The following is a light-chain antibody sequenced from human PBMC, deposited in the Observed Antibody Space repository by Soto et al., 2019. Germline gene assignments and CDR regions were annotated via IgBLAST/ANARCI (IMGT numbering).Light chain of an antibody. CDR2: KAS. CDR1: QSISSW. Sequence: DIQMTQSPSTLSASVGDRVTITCRASQSISSWLAWYQQKPGKAPKLLIYKASSLESGVPSRFSSSGSGTEFTLTISSLQPDDFATYYCQQYNSYRTFGQGTKVDIK. CDR3: QQYNSYRT. J-gene: IGKJ1*01. V-gene: IGKV1-5*03.